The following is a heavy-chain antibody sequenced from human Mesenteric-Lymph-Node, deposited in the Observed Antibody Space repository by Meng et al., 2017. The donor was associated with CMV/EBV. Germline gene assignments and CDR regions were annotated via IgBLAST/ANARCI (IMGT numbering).Heavy chain of an antibody. Sequence: SETLSLTCTVSGGSVSSGSYYWSWIRHPPGKGLEFIGYIYYSGNTNYNPSLMSRVTISLDTSKNHFSLKLSSVTAADTAVYYCARGTWAAAPSDYWGQGILVTVSS. D-gene: IGHD6-13*01. CDR2: IYYSGNT. V-gene: IGHV4-61*03. J-gene: IGHJ4*02. CDR3: ARGTWAAAPSDY. CDR1: GGSVSSGSYY.